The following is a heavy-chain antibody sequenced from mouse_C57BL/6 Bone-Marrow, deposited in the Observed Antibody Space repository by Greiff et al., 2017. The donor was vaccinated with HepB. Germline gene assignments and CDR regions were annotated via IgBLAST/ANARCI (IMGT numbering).Heavy chain of an antibody. J-gene: IGHJ4*01. D-gene: IGHD2-4*01. CDR2: SRNKANDYTT. CDR1: GFTFSDFY. CDR3: ARDDYALNYAMDY. Sequence: DVKLVESGGGLVQSGRSLRLSCATSGFTFSDFYMEWVRQAPGKGLEWIAASRNKANDYTTEYSASVKGRFIVSRDTSQSILYLQMNALIAEDTAIYYCARDDYALNYAMDYWGQGTSVTVSS. V-gene: IGHV7-1*01.